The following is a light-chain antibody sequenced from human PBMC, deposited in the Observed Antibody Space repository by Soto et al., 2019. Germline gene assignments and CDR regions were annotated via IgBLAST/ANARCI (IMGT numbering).Light chain of an antibody. CDR3: QQYRGWPRT. V-gene: IGKV3-15*01. CDR1: QSVDIN. Sequence: EIVLTQSPATLYVSPGERVTLSCRASQSVDINLAWYQQKPGQAPRLLIYGASTRATDMPGRFRGSGAGAEFTLTISSLQSEDSAVYYCQQYRGWPRTFGQGTKVEIK. J-gene: IGKJ1*01. CDR2: GAS.